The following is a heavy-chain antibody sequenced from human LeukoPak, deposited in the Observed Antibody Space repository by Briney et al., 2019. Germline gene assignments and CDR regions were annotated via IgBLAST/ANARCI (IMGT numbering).Heavy chain of an antibody. Sequence: GGSLRLSCAASGFTFINYAMSWVRQPPGKWLEWVSATVGGRPDTYHADSVRGRFTVSRDNSMNTLYLQMNSLRVEDTAVYYCTKAPVRSCTGTFCYPFDYWGQGILVTVSS. V-gene: IGHV3-23*01. CDR1: GFTFINYA. CDR2: TVGGRPDT. D-gene: IGHD2-8*02. J-gene: IGHJ4*02. CDR3: TKAPVRSCTGTFCYPFDY.